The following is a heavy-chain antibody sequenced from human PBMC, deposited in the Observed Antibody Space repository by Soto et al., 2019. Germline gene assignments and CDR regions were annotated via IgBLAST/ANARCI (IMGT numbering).Heavy chain of an antibody. CDR2: IGTAGDT. Sequence: GGSLRLSCAASGFTFSSYDMHWVRQATGKGLEWVSAIGTAGDTYYPGSVKGRFTISRENAKNSLYLQMNSLRAGDTAVYYCARGILITGTTVPYYYYYYMDVWGKGTTVTVSS. V-gene: IGHV3-13*01. D-gene: IGHD1-7*01. CDR1: GFTFSSYD. CDR3: ARGILITGTTVPYYYYYYMDV. J-gene: IGHJ6*03.